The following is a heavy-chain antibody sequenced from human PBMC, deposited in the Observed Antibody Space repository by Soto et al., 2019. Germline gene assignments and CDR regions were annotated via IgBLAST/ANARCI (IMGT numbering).Heavy chain of an antibody. V-gene: IGHV3-30*18. CDR3: AKASHCNKGRCSLGLIGDRAFDI. CDR2: ISYDGSKK. CDR1: GLTFSAYG. J-gene: IGHJ3*02. D-gene: IGHD2-8*01. Sequence: PVGSLRLSCEASGLTFSAYGMHWVRQAPGKGLEWVATISYDGSKKYFGDSVKGRFTISRDNSKSTLYLEMNSLRTEDTAVYYCAKASHCNKGRCSLGLIGDRAFDIWGQGKMVTV.